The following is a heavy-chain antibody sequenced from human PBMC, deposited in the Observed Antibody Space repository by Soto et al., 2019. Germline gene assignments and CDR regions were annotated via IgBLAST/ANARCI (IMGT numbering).Heavy chain of an antibody. CDR2: ISSSSTSI. CDR1: GFTFSSYI. D-gene: IGHD2-2*01. V-gene: IGHV3-21*01. Sequence: EVRLVESGGGLVKPGGSLRLSCAASGFTFSSYIIHVVRQAPGNGLEWVSTISSSSTSIYYTDSVKGRFNISRDNAKNSLNLRMDSMRVEYTAVEYCARAVAAMRRGAPGDWGQGTLVTVSS. CDR3: ARAVAAMRRGAPGD. J-gene: IGHJ4*02.